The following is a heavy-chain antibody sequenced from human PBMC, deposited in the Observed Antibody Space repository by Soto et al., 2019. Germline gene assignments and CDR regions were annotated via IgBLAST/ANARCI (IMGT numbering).Heavy chain of an antibody. CDR1: GYSFTSYW. CDR2: IDPSDSYT. V-gene: IGHV5-10-1*01. D-gene: IGHD2-2*01. CDR3: ARLGYCTSSSSSXMDV. J-gene: IGHJ6*02. Sequence: GESLKISCKGSGYSFTSYWISWVRQMPGKGLEWRGRIDPSDSYTNYSPSFQGHVTISADKSISTAYLQWSSLKASDTAMYYCARLGYCTSSSSSXMDVWGQATTVTASS.